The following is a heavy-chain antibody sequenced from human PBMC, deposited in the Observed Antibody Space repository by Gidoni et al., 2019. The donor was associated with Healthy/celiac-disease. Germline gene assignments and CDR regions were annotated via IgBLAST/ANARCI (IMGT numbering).Heavy chain of an antibody. CDR1: GFTVSSNY. J-gene: IGHJ4*02. D-gene: IGHD1-26*01. CDR2: IYSGGNT. Sequence: EVQLVESGGGLVQPGGSLRLSCAASGFTVSSNYMGWVRQAPGKGLEWVSTIYSGGNTNYADSVKGRFTISRDKSKNTLYLQMNSLRVEDTAVYYCARAPSPVGTSYCDYWGQGTLVTVSS. CDR3: ARAPSPVGTSYCDY. V-gene: IGHV3-66*02.